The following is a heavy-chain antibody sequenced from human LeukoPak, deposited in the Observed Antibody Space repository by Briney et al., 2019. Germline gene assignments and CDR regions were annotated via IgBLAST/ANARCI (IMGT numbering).Heavy chain of an antibody. V-gene: IGHV3-21*01. J-gene: IGHJ4*02. Sequence: PGGSLRLSCAASGFTFSSYYMNWVRQAPGKGLEWVSSISRSGNYTYYTDSVKGRFTISRDNAKNSLYLQMNSLRAEGTAVYYCTRVSYADGGYFDYWGQGTLVTVSS. CDR3: TRVSYADGGYFDY. CDR1: GFTFSSYY. D-gene: IGHD3-16*01. CDR2: ISRSGNYT.